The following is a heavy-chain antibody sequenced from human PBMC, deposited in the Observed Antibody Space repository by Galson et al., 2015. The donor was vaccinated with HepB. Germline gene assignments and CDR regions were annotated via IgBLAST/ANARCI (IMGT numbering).Heavy chain of an antibody. CDR3: AKLVRIAAAGPFDY. J-gene: IGHJ4*02. CDR2: ISYDGSNK. CDR1: GFTFSSYG. D-gene: IGHD6-13*01. V-gene: IGHV3-30*18. Sequence: SLRLSCAASGFTFSSYGMHWARQAPGKGLEWVAVISYDGSNKYYADSVKGRFTISRDNSKNTLYLQMNSLRAEDTAVYYCAKLVRIAAAGPFDYWGQGTLVTVSS.